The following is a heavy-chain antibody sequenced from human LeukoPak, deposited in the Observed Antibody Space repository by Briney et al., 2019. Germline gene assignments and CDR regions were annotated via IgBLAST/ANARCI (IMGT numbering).Heavy chain of an antibody. CDR3: AREFGDYYFDY. CDR2: INPSGGST. Sequence: GASVKVSCKASGYTFTSYYMHWVRQAPGQGLEWMGIINPSGGSTSYAQKFQGRVTMTRDMSTSTVYMELSSLRSEDTAVYYCAREFGDYYFDYWGQGTLVTVSS. V-gene: IGHV1-46*01. J-gene: IGHJ4*02. CDR1: GYTFTSYY. D-gene: IGHD4-17*01.